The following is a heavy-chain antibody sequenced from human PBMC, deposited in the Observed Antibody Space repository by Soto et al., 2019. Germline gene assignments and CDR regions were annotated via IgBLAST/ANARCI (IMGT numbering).Heavy chain of an antibody. D-gene: IGHD2-15*01. V-gene: IGHV1-3*01. J-gene: IGHJ5*01. Sequence: GASVKVSCKASGYTFTSYAMHWVRQAPGQRLEWMGWINDGNGNTKYSQKFQGRVTITRDTSASTAYMELSSLRSEDTAVYYCSRALAGWPDSWGQETLLTVSS. CDR1: GYTFTSYA. CDR2: INDGNGNT. CDR3: SRALAGWPDS.